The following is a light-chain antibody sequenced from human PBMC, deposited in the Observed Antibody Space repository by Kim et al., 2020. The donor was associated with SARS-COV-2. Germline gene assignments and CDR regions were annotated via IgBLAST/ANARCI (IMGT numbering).Light chain of an antibody. V-gene: IGLV8-61*01. CDR1: SGSVSTSNY. J-gene: IGLJ3*02. CDR3: VLYMDGGIFR. CDR2: NTK. Sequence: QTVVTQEPSFSVSPGGTVTLTCGLSSGSVSTSNYPSWYQQTPGQAPRTLIYNTKSRSSGVSDRFSGSIVGNKAVLTITGAQADDESDYYCVLYMDGGIFRFGGGTQLTVL.